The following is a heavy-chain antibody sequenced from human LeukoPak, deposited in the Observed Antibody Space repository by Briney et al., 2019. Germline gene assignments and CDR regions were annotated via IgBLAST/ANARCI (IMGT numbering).Heavy chain of an antibody. CDR1: GGSISSHY. J-gene: IGHJ4*02. CDR3: ASTSSGWYAFDY. Sequence: WKTLSLTCTFSGGSISSHYWSWIRQPPGKGLEWIGYIYYSGSTNYNPSLKSRVTISVDTSKNQFSLKLSSVTAADTAVYYCASTSSGWYAFDYWGQGTLVTVSS. D-gene: IGHD6-19*01. V-gene: IGHV4-59*11. CDR2: IYYSGST.